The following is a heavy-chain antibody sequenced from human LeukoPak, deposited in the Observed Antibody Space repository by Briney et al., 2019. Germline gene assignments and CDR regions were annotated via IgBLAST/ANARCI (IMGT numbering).Heavy chain of an antibody. Sequence: SQTLSLTCAVSGGSISSGGYSWSWIRQPPGKGLEWIGYIYHSGSTNYNPSLKSRVTISVDKSKNQFSLKLSSVTAADTAVYYCARDSMIDDAFDIWGQGTMVTVSS. V-gene: IGHV4-30-2*01. CDR1: GGSISSGGYS. D-gene: IGHD3-22*01. CDR3: ARDSMIDDAFDI. J-gene: IGHJ3*02. CDR2: IYHSGST.